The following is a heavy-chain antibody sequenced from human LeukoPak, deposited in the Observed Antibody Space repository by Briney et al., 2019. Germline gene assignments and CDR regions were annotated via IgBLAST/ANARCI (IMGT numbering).Heavy chain of an antibody. CDR3: AKSSDSDVFDI. V-gene: IGHV3-9*01. CDR1: GFTFDDYA. J-gene: IGHJ3*02. CDR2: ISWNSDSI. Sequence: GGSLRLSCAASGFTFDDYAIHWVRQAPGKGLEWVSGISWNSDSIGYADSVKGRLTISRDNAKNSLYLQMNSLRAEDTALYYCAKSSDSDVFDIWGQGTMVTVSS.